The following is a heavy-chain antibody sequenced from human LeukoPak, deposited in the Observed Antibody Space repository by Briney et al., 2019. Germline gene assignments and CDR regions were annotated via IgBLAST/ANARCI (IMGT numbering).Heavy chain of an antibody. Sequence: GGSLRLSCTASGFSFSGHWMHWARHLPGKGLVWVSRISPTGSTTSYADSVKGRFTVSRDNAKNTLYPQVNNLRAEDTAVYYCARGPNSNWSGLDFWGQGTLLTVSS. CDR1: GFSFSGHW. CDR3: ARGPNSNWSGLDF. J-gene: IGHJ4*02. CDR2: ISPTGSTT. D-gene: IGHD6-6*01. V-gene: IGHV3-74*01.